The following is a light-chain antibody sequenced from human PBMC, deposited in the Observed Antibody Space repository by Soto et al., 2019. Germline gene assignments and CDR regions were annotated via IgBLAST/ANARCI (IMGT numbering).Light chain of an antibody. CDR1: QSLLHSNAYNY. V-gene: IGKV2-28*01. Sequence: DIVMTQSPLSLPVTPGEPASSSCRSSQSLLHSNAYNYLDWYLQKPGQSPQLLIYLGSNRASGVPDRFSGSGSGTDFTLKISRVEAEDVGVYYCMQPLQSWTFGQGTKVEIK. CDR2: LGS. J-gene: IGKJ1*01. CDR3: MQPLQSWT.